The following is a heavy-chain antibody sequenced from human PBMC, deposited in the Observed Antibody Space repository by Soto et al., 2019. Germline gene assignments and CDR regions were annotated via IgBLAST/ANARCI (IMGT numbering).Heavy chain of an antibody. CDR1: GYTFTNYG. J-gene: IGHJ2*01. CDR2: ISPYNGNT. Sequence: QVQLVQSGDEVKKPGASVKVSCKASGYTFTNYGISWVRQAPGQGLEWMGWISPYNGNTKYPQKLQGRVTMTTDTSTRTSYMELRSLRSDATAVYSCARDGDRCTSTRCSPWPDTHFDLWGRGTLVTVSS. V-gene: IGHV1-18*01. CDR3: ARDGDRCTSTRCSPWPDTHFDL. D-gene: IGHD2-2*01.